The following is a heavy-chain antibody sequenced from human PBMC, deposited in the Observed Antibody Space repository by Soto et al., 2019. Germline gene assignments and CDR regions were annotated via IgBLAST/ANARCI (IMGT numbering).Heavy chain of an antibody. CDR3: AGVRVAGNYYYGMDV. V-gene: IGHV5-10-1*01. CDR2: IDPSDSYT. D-gene: IGHD6-19*01. Sequence: GESLKISCKGSGYSFTSYWISWVRQMPGKGLEWMGRIDPSDSYTNYSPSFQGHVTISADKSISTAYLQWSSLKASDTAMYYCAGVRVAGNYYYGMDVWGQGTTVTVSS. J-gene: IGHJ6*02. CDR1: GYSFTSYW.